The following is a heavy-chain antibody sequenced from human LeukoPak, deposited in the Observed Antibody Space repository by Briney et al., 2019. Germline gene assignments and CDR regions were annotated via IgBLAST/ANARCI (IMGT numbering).Heavy chain of an antibody. V-gene: IGHV3-30*04. CDR1: GFTFSKYE. CDR2: ISYDGNNK. CDR3: AREDTAGMGHDY. Sequence: GGSLRLSCAASGFTFSKYEMHWVRQAPGKGLEWVAFISYDGNNKDFADSVKGRFTISRDNSENTVYLEMNRLRTEDTAVYYCAREDTAGMGHDYWGQGTLVTVSS. J-gene: IGHJ4*02. D-gene: IGHD6-13*01.